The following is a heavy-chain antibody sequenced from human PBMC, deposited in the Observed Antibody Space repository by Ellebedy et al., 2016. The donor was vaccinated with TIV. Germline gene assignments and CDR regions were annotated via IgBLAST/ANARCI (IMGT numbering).Heavy chain of an antibody. CDR3: TRETYNDVDLKQWGIFDI. CDR1: ELTVTSNF. V-gene: IGHV3-66*01. J-gene: IGHJ3*02. CDR2: IAIDSTT. Sequence: GESPKISCAASELTVTSNFMSWVRQAPGKGLAWVSTIAIDSTTYYADSVKGRFTISRDNSKNTLDIQMNSLRAEDTAVYYCTRETYNDVDLKQWGIFDIWGQGTMVTVSS. D-gene: IGHD2-8*01.